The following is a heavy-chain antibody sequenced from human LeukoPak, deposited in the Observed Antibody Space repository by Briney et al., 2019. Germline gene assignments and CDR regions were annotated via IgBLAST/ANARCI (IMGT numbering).Heavy chain of an antibody. D-gene: IGHD2-15*01. CDR3: ARDQAAHDAFDI. V-gene: IGHV3-21*01. CDR2: ISSSSSYI. Sequence: NPGGSLRLSCAASGFTFSSYSMNWVRQAPGKGLEWVSSISSSSSYIYYADSVKGRFTISRDNAKNSLYLQMNSLRAEDTAVYYCARDQAAHDAFDIWGQGTMVTVSS. CDR1: GFTFSSYS. J-gene: IGHJ3*02.